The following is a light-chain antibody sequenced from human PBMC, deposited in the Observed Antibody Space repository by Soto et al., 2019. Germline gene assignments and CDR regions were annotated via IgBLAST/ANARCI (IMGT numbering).Light chain of an antibody. CDR3: SSYTSSSTLV. Sequence: QSALTQPASVSGSPGQSITISCTGTSSDVGGYNYVSWYQQHPGKAPKLMIYEVSNRPSGVSNRFSGSKSGNTASLTISGLQAEDEAGYYCSSYTSSSTLVFGGGPKLTVL. V-gene: IGLV2-14*01. CDR1: SSDVGGYNY. CDR2: EVS. J-gene: IGLJ2*01.